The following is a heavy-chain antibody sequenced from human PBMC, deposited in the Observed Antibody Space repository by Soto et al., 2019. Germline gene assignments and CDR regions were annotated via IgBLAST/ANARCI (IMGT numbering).Heavy chain of an antibody. CDR2: MNPNSGNT. D-gene: IGHD3-9*01. CDR3: ARAQKEILTGYGYYYYYYYYMDV. CDR1: AYTFTSYD. Sequence: ASVKVSCKASAYTFTSYDINWVRQATGQGLEWMGWMNPNSGNTGYAQKFQGRVTMTRNTSISTAYMELSSLRSEETAVYYCARAQKEILTGYGYYYYYYYYMDVWGKGTTVTVSS. J-gene: IGHJ6*03. V-gene: IGHV1-8*02.